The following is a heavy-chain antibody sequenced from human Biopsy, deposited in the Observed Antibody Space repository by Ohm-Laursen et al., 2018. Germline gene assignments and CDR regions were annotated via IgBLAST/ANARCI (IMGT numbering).Heavy chain of an antibody. CDR3: GRAVRNQLLTDP. J-gene: IGHJ5*02. CDR2: LNPVSGNS. V-gene: IGHV1-8*01. D-gene: IGHD1-7*01. Sequence: GASVKVSCKASGYTFTSYDITWVRQASGQGPEWIGWLNPVSGNSNFGQKFRGRVTVTSDTSISIAYMELSGLTSDDTATYYCGRAVRNQLLTDPWGQGTLVTVTS. CDR1: GYTFTSYD.